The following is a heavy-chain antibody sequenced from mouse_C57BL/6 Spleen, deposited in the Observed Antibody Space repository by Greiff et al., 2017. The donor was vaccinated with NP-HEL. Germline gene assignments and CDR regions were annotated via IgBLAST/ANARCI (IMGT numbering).Heavy chain of an antibody. CDR2: ISYDGSN. CDR1: GYSITSGYY. Sequence: ESGPGLVKPSQSLSLTCSVTGYSITSGYYWNWIRQFPGNQLEWLGYISYDGSNTYNPSLPIRISITRDTSKNQFFLKLNSVTTEDTATYYCARGGNWAWFAYWGQGTLVTVSA. CDR3: ARGGNWAWFAY. D-gene: IGHD4-1*01. J-gene: IGHJ3*01. V-gene: IGHV3-6*01.